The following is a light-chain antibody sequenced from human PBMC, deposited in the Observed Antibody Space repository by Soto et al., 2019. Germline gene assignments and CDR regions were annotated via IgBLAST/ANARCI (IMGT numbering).Light chain of an antibody. CDR3: LQHNSYPII. Sequence: DIQMTQSPSSLSASVGDRVTITCRASQDIRNDLVWYQQKPGKAPKRLIYAASSLHSGVPSRFSGSGSGTEFTLTISSLQPEDFATYYCLQHNSYPIIFGQGTRLEMK. CDR1: QDIRND. V-gene: IGKV1-17*01. J-gene: IGKJ5*01. CDR2: AAS.